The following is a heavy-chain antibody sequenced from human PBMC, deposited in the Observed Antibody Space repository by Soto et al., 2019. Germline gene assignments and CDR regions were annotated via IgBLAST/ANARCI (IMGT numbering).Heavy chain of an antibody. CDR3: ARDSPVGGHFDY. CDR1: GGSISSYY. Sequence: SETLSLTCTVSGGSISSYYWSWIRQPPGKGLEWIRYIYYSGSTNYNPSLKSRVTISVDTSKNQFSLKLSSVTAADTAVYYCARDSPVGGHFDYWGQGTLVTVSS. D-gene: IGHD1-26*01. CDR2: IYYSGST. V-gene: IGHV4-59*12. J-gene: IGHJ4*02.